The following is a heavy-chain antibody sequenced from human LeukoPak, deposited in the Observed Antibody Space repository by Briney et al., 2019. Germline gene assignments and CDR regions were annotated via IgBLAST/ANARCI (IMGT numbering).Heavy chain of an antibody. CDR3: ARDLPQCELLEVDY. D-gene: IGHD1-26*01. J-gene: IGHJ4*02. CDR2: ISAYNGNT. Sequence: ASVKVSCKASGYTFTSYGISWVRQAPGQGLEWMGWISAYNGNTNYAQKLQGRVTMTTDTSTSTAYMELRSLRSDDTAVYYCARDLPQCELLEVDYWGQGTLATVSS. CDR1: GYTFTSYG. V-gene: IGHV1-18*01.